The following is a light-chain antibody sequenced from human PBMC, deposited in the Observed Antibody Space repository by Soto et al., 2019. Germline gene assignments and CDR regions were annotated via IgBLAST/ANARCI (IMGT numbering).Light chain of an antibody. Sequence: EIVLTQSPATLSLSPGETATLSCRASESVSRYVAWYQQKPGQAPRLLIYDASNRATGIPTRFSGSGSGTDFTLTISSLEPDDFAVYYCQQRSQTFGGGTKVEI. CDR3: QQRSQT. CDR2: DAS. CDR1: ESVSRY. J-gene: IGKJ4*01. V-gene: IGKV3-11*01.